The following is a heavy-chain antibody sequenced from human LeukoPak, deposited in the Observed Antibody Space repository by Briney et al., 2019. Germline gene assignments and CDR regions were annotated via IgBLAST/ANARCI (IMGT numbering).Heavy chain of an antibody. Sequence: RGSLRLSCAVSGITLRNYGMSGVRQAPGKALEWVAGIGASGGGTNYADSVKGRFTIFRDNAKNTLYLQMNSLRAEDTAVYFCAKRGVVIRVILVGFHKEAYYFDSWGQGALVTVSS. CDR1: GITLRNYG. CDR3: AKRGVVIRVILVGFHKEAYYFDS. J-gene: IGHJ4*02. V-gene: IGHV3-23*01. D-gene: IGHD3-22*01. CDR2: IGASGGGT.